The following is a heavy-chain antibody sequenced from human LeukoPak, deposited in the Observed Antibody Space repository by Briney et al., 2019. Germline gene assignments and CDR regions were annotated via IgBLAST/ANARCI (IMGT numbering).Heavy chain of an antibody. CDR2: IYPGHSDT. J-gene: IGHJ4*02. CDR3: ARRIQGYLDY. V-gene: IGHV5-51*01. CDR1: GYSFVTYG. Sequence: GESLKIPCQTSGYSFVTYGIVWVRQMPGKGLEWVGLIYPGHSDTTYSPSFQGQVTISADKSTDTAYLHWNSLKASDTATYFCARRIQGYLDYWGLGTLVTVSS.